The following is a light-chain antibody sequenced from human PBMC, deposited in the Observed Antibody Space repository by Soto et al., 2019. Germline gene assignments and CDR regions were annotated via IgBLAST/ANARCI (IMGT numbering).Light chain of an antibody. Sequence: EIVMTQSPATLSVSPGEKATLSCRASQTVSNNLAWYQQKPGQAPRLLIYFASTRATGIPARFSGSGSGTEFTLTISSLQSEDFAVYYCQQYNKRPLTFGGGTKVETK. CDR1: QTVSNN. CDR2: FAS. CDR3: QQYNKRPLT. V-gene: IGKV3-15*01. J-gene: IGKJ4*01.